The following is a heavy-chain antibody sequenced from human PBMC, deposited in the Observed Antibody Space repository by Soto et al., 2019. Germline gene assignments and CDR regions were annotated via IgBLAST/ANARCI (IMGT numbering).Heavy chain of an antibody. CDR3: ARDRLGFGDLDS. CDR1: GFTFNNHA. Sequence: EVHLAESGGGLVQPGGSLRLSCAASGFTFNNHAMTWVRQAPGKGLEWVATVSSGGGATYYADSVKGRFTVSRANSKNTVSLHMDSLRADDTARYYCARDRLGFGDLDSWGPGTLLTVSS. V-gene: IGHV3-23*04. CDR2: VSSGGGAT. J-gene: IGHJ4*02. D-gene: IGHD3-10*01.